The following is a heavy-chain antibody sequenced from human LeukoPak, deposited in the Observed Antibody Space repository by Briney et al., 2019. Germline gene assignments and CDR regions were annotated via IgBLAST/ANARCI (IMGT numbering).Heavy chain of an antibody. CDR1: GFTFSSYS. D-gene: IGHD3-22*01. Sequence: GGSLRLSCAASGFTFSSYSMNWVRQAPGKGLEWVSSISSSSSYIYYADSVKGRFTISTDNAKNSLYLQLNSLRAEDTAVYYCAREKRRYYDSSGPSAFDIWGQGTIVTVSS. CDR2: ISSSSSYI. CDR3: AREKRRYYDSSGPSAFDI. V-gene: IGHV3-21*01. J-gene: IGHJ3*02.